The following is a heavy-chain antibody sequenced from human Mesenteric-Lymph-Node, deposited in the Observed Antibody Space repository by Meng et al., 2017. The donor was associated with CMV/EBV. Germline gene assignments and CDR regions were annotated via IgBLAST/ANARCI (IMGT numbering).Heavy chain of an antibody. CDR1: GGSISSSSYY. D-gene: IGHD2-21*01. Sequence: GGSLRLSCSVSGGSISSSSYYWGWVRQATGKGLEWVSAIGTAGDTYYPGSVKGRFTISRENAKNSLYLQMNSLRAGDTAVYYCARAVYCGGDCYSAEDYYGMDVWGQGTTVTVSS. J-gene: IGHJ6*02. CDR3: ARAVYCGGDCYSAEDYYGMDV. V-gene: IGHV3-13*01. CDR2: IGTAGDT.